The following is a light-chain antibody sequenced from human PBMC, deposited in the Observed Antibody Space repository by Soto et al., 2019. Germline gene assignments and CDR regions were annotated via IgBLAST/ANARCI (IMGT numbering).Light chain of an antibody. CDR2: LGS. Sequence: DIVMTQSPLSLPVTPGEPASISCRSSQSLLHSNGHNYLDWCLQKPGQSPQLLIYLGSNRASGVPDRFSGSGSGTDFTLKISRVEAEDVGVYYCMQALQTPPTFGQGTKVDIK. CDR3: MQALQTPPT. CDR1: QSLLHSNGHNY. V-gene: IGKV2-28*01. J-gene: IGKJ1*01.